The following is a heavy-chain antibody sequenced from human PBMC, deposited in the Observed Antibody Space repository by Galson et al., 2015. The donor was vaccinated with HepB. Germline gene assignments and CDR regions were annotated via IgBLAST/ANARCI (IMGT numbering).Heavy chain of an antibody. CDR2: ISSSSSYI. J-gene: IGHJ6*02. V-gene: IGHV3-21*01. CDR1: GFTFSSYS. CDR3: ARDSPWLVLRWRYYYYGMDG. D-gene: IGHD6-19*01. Sequence: SLRLSCADSGFTFSSYSMNWVRQAPGKGLEWVSSISSSSSYIYYADSVKGRFTISRDNAKNSLYLQMNSLRAEDTAVYYCARDSPWLVLRWRYYYYGMDGWGQGTTVTVSS.